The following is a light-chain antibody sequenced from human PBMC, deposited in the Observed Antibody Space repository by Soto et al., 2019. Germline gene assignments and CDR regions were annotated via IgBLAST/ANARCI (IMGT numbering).Light chain of an antibody. V-gene: IGLV2-14*01. CDR1: SSDVGGYKY. CDR3: SSYTSTSTL. Sequence: QSVLTQPASVSGSPGQSITISCTGTSSDVGGYKYVSWYQLHPGTAPKLVIYDVTNRPSGVSNRFSGSKSGNTASLTISGLQAEDEADYFCSSYTSTSTLFGTGTKLTVL. CDR2: DVT. J-gene: IGLJ1*01.